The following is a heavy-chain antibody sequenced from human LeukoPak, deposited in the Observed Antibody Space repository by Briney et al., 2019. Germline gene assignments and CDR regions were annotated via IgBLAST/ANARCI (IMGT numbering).Heavy chain of an antibody. CDR3: ARDHEPILTRFYYVFGVVIVS. D-gene: IGHD3-3*01. J-gene: IGHJ4*02. Sequence: SETLSLTCTVSGGSISSYYWSWIRQPAGKGLEWIGRIYTSGSTNYNPSLKSRVTMSVDTSKNQFSLKLSSVTAADTAVYYCARDHEPILTRFYYVFGVVIVSWGQGTLVTVSS. V-gene: IGHV4-4*07. CDR1: GGSISSYY. CDR2: IYTSGST.